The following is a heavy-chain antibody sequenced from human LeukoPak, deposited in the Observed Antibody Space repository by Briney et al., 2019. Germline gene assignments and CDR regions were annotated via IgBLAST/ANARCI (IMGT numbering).Heavy chain of an antibody. Sequence: GGSLRLSCAASGFTFSSYAMSWVRQAPGKGLEWVSTISGSGGSTYYADSVKGRLTISRDNSKNTLYLQMNSLRAEDTAVYYCAKAFEYYDSSGNFPYFDYWGQGTLVTVSS. CDR3: AKAFEYYDSSGNFPYFDY. CDR1: GFTFSSYA. V-gene: IGHV3-23*01. J-gene: IGHJ4*02. CDR2: ISGSGGST. D-gene: IGHD3-22*01.